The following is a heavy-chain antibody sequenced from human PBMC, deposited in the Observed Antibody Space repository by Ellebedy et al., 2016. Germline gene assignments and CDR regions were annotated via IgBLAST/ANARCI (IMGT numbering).Heavy chain of an antibody. J-gene: IGHJ4*02. Sequence: GESLKISXAASGFTFSSYAMSWVRQAPGKGLEWVSAISGSGGSTYYADSVKGRFTISRDNSKNTLYLQMNSLRAEDTAVYYCAKPLAGVRGVRGGYWGQGTLVTVSS. CDR2: ISGSGGST. CDR1: GFTFSSYA. CDR3: AKPLAGVRGVRGGY. V-gene: IGHV3-23*01. D-gene: IGHD3-10*02.